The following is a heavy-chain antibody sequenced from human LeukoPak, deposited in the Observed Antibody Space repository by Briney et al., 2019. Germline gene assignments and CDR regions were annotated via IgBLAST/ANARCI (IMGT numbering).Heavy chain of an antibody. D-gene: IGHD3-10*01. CDR1: GFTFSNYW. Sequence: GGSLRLSCAGSGFTFSNYWMHWVRQAPGKGLVWVSRIYTDGSSTDYADSVKGRFTISRDNAKNMLYLQMNSLRAEDTAVYYCAKVMGFGELLSADFDYWGQGTLVTVSS. J-gene: IGHJ4*02. CDR3: AKVMGFGELLSADFDY. CDR2: IYTDGSST. V-gene: IGHV3-74*01.